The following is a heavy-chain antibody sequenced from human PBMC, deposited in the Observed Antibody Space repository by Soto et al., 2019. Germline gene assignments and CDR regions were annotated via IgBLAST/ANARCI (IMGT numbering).Heavy chain of an antibody. CDR1: GGSIYSGGDY. D-gene: IGHD3-9*01. CDR2: IYYSGST. CDR3: ASVLRYFDWPRPYMDV. Sequence: SETLSLTCTVSGGSIYSGGDYWSWIRQHPGKGLEWIGYIYYSGSTYYNPSLKSRVTISVDTSKNQFSLKLSSVTAADTAVYYCASVLRYFDWPRPYMDVWGKGTTVTVSS. V-gene: IGHV4-31*03. J-gene: IGHJ6*03.